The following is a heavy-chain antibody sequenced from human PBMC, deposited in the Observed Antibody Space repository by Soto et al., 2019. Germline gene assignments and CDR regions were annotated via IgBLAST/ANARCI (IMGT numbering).Heavy chain of an antibody. CDR2: IVVGSGNT. Sequence: VASVKGACKASGCTFTGAAVQWVRQARGQRLEWIGWIVVGSGNTNYAQKFQERVTITRDMSTSTAYMELSSLRSEDTAVYYCAADSSGYSLNFDYWGQGTLVTVSS. CDR1: GCTFTGAA. CDR3: AADSSGYSLNFDY. J-gene: IGHJ4*02. D-gene: IGHD3-22*01. V-gene: IGHV1-58*01.